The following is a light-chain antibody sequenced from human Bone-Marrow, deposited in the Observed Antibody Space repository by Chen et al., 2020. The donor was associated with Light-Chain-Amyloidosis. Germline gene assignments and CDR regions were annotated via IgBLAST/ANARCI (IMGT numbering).Light chain of an antibody. CDR1: SRDVGRYNY. Sequence: QSALTQPASVSGSPGQSITISCTGTSRDVGRYNYVSWYQQHPGKVPKLIIHDVSDRPSGVSDRFSGSKSGNTASLTITGLQDEDEADYYCSSYTSTFPYVFGTGTRLTVL. CDR3: SSYTSTFPYV. V-gene: IGLV2-14*03. J-gene: IGLJ1*01. CDR2: DVS.